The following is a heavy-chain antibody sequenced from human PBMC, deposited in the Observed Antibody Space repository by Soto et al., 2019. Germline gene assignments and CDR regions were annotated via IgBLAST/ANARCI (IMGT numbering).Heavy chain of an antibody. CDR1: GFTFSNYV. V-gene: IGHV3-23*01. CDR3: VGEGRGSFDF. J-gene: IGHJ3*01. Sequence: EVQLLESGGGLVQPGGSLRLSCAVSGFTFSNYVMTWVRQAPGKGLEWVSLMSGNGGRILYADSVKGRFTISRDNSKNTLYLQMNSLRAEETAIYYCVGEGRGSFDFWGRGTMVTVSS. D-gene: IGHD5-12*01. CDR2: MSGNGGRI.